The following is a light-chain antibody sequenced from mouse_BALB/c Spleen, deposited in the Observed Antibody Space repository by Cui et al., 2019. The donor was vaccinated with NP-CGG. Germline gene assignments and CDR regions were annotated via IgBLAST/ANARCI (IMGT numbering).Light chain of an antibody. CDR1: TGAGTTRNY. J-gene: IGLJ1*01. CDR2: GTN. CDR3: ALWYSNHWV. V-gene: IGLV1*01. Sequence: QAVVTQDSALTTPPGKTVTLTCRSSTGAGTTRNYANWVQEKPDHLVTGLIGGTNNRAPGVPARFSGSLIGDKAALTITGAQTEDEAIYFCALWYSNHWVFGGGTKLTVL.